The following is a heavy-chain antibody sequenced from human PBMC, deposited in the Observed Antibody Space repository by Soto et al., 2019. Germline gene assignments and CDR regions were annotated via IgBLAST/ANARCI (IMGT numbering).Heavy chain of an antibody. J-gene: IGHJ4*02. V-gene: IGHV1-69*08. CDR1: GGTFSSYT. Sequence: QVQLVQSGAEVKKPGSSVKVSCKASGGTFSSYTISWVRQAPGQGLEWMGRIIPILGIANYAQKFQGRVTXTXDXXTSTAYMELSSLRSEDTAVYYCARDRGYDWGGFDYWGQGTLVTVSS. CDR3: ARDRGYDWGGFDY. CDR2: IIPILGIA. D-gene: IGHD5-12*01.